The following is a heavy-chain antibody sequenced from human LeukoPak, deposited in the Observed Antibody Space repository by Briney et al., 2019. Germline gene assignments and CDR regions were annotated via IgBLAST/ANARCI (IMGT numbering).Heavy chain of an antibody. D-gene: IGHD3-22*01. CDR2: IYYSGST. CDR3: ARGADGYYDSSGALGY. V-gene: IGHV4-59*01. J-gene: IGHJ4*02. CDR1: GGSISSYY. Sequence: SETLSLTCTVSGGSISSYYWSWIRQPPGKGLEWIGYIYYSGSTNYNPSLKSRVTISVDTSKNQFSLKLSSVTAADTAVYYCARGADGYYDSSGALGYWGQGTLVTVSS.